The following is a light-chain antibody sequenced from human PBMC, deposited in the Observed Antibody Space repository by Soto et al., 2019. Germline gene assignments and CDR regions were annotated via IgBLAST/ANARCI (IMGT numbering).Light chain of an antibody. CDR1: RRTVGAYNH. CDR2: GVN. CDR3: SSYAGNTDVV. J-gene: IGLJ2*01. V-gene: IGLV2-8*01. Sequence: QSALPRPPSRSGSPGQQVTSPCLGPRRTVGAYNHVSWYQQHPGKAPKLMIYGVNKRPSGVPDRFSGSKSGNTASLTVSGLQAEDEADYYCSSYAGNTDVVFGGGTKLTVL.